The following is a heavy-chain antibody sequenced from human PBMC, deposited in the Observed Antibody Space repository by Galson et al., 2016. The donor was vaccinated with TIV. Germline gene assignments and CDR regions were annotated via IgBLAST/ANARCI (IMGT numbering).Heavy chain of an antibody. D-gene: IGHD1-26*01. Sequence: SLRLSCAASGFSFSRNAMHWVRQAPGRGLEWVAVISYDGTNRYYAESVKGRLTISRDNSRNNLYLQMNSVTTEDTALYYCATSTVGENIYYYGMDVWGQGTPVTVFS. J-gene: IGHJ6*02. CDR1: GFSFSRNA. CDR3: ATSTVGENIYYYGMDV. CDR2: ISYDGTNR. V-gene: IGHV3-30-3*01.